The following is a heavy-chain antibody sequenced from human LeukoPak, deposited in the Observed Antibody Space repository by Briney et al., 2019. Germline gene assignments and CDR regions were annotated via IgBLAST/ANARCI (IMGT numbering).Heavy chain of an antibody. CDR1: GFTFSSYA. CDR2: ISGSGGST. CDR3: ARDRSGSAVTTYHFDY. V-gene: IGHV3-23*01. Sequence: GGSLRLSCAASGFTFSSYAMSWVRQAPGKGLEWVSAISGSGGSTYYADSVKGRFTVSRDNSKNTLYLQMNSLRAEDTAVYYCARDRSGSAVTTYHFDYWGQGTLVTVSS. D-gene: IGHD4-11*01. J-gene: IGHJ4*02.